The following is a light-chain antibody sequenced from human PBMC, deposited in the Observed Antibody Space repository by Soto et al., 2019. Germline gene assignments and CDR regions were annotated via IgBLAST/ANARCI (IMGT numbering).Light chain of an antibody. J-gene: IGLJ2*01. CDR2: SNN. CDR1: SSNIGGNT. CDR3: AAWDDTLPGVV. V-gene: IGLV1-44*01. Sequence: QSVLTQPPSASGTPGQRVTLSCSGSSSNIGGNTVNWYQQLPGTAPKLLIYSNNQRPSGVPDRFSGSKSGTSASLAISGLQSEDEAEYYCAAWDDTLPGVVFGGGTKLTVL.